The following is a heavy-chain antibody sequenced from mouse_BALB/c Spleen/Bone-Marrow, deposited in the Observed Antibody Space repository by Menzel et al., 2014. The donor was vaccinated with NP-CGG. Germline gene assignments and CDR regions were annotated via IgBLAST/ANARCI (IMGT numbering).Heavy chain of an antibody. Sequence: ESGPGLVKPSQSLSLTCSVAGYSITSGYYWNWIRQFPGNKLEWMGYISYDGSNNYNPSLKNRISITRDTSKNQFFLKLNSVTTEDTATYYCARGGPFDYWGQVTALTVSS. CDR1: GYSITSGYY. CDR3: ARGGPFDY. V-gene: IGHV3-6*02. J-gene: IGHJ2*01. CDR2: ISYDGSN.